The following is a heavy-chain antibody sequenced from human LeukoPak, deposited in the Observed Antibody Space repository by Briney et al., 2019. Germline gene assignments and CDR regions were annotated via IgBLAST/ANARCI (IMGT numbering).Heavy chain of an antibody. CDR1: GASIRSHH. Sequence: SETLSLTCTVSGASIRSHHWTWIRQPPGKGLEWIGNVYYVGSTSYSPSLKSRVSMSVDTSKNQFSLKLSSVTAADTAVFYCARENSGSYREFDYWGQGTLVTVSS. CDR2: VYYVGST. D-gene: IGHD1-26*01. J-gene: IGHJ4*02. V-gene: IGHV4-59*11. CDR3: ARENSGSYREFDY.